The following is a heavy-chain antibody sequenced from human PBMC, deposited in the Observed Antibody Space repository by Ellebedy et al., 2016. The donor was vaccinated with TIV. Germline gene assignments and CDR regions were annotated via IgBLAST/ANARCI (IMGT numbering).Heavy chain of an antibody. CDR1: GGSISSYY. J-gene: IGHJ6*02. CDR2: IYYSVGT. V-gene: IGHV4-59*01. D-gene: IGHD3-3*01. Sequence: SETLSLTXTVSGGSISSYYWSWIRQPPGKGLEWIGYIYYSVGTNYNPSLKSRVTISVDTSKNQFSLKLSSVTAADTAVYYCARDYTNFGVVSHYYYGMDVWGQGTTVTVSS. CDR3: ARDYTNFGVVSHYYYGMDV.